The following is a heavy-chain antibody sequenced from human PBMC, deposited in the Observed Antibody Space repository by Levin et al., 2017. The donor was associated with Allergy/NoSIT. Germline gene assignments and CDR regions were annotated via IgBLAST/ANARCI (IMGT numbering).Heavy chain of an antibody. D-gene: IGHD1-1*01. V-gene: IGHV3-74*01. Sequence: PGGSLRLSCATSGFTFTTHWIHWVRQAPGKGLVWVSRISRDESTINYADSVKGRFTISRDNAKNTAYLQMNSLTAEDTALYYCARDPVDGHWPFWFDPWGQGTLVTVSS. CDR1: GFTFTTHW. CDR3: ARDPVDGHWPFWFDP. CDR2: ISRDESTI. J-gene: IGHJ5*02.